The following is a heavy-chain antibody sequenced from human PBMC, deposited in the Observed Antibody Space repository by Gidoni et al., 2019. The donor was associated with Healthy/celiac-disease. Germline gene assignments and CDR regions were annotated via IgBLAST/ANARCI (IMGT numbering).Heavy chain of an antibody. CDR1: GFTFSSYA. CDR2: ISSNGGST. Sequence: EVQLVESGGGLVQPGGSLRLSCSASGFTFSSYAMHWVRQAPGKGLEYVSAISSNGGSTYYADSVKGRFTISRDNSKNTLYLQMSSLSAEDTAVYYCVKAFPTYGQEIGNFDYWGQGTLVTVSS. CDR3: VKAFPTYGQEIGNFDY. J-gene: IGHJ4*02. D-gene: IGHD3-10*01. V-gene: IGHV3-64D*08.